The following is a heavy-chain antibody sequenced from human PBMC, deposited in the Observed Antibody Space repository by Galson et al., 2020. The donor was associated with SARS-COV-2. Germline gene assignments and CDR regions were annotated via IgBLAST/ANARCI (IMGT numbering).Heavy chain of an antibody. CDR1: GYTFTGYY. CDR2: INPNSGGT. V-gene: IGHV1-2*02. Sequence: ASVKVSCKASGYTFTGYYMPWVRQAPGQGLEWMGWINPNSGGTNYAQKFQGRVTMTRDTSISTAYMELSRLRSDDTAVYYCAREEIVVVPAAIVGANGMDVWGHGTTVTVSS. J-gene: IGHJ6*02. CDR3: AREEIVVVPAAIVGANGMDV. D-gene: IGHD2-2*01.